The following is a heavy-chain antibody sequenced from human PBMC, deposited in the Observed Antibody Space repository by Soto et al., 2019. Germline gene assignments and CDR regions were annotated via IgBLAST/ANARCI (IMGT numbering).Heavy chain of an antibody. CDR2: ISGSGGST. V-gene: IGHV3-23*01. Sequence: EVQLLESGGGLVQPGGSLRLSCAASGFTFSSYAMSWVHQAPGKGLEWVSAISGSGGSTYYADSVKGRFTISRDNSKNTLYLQMNSLRAEDTAVYYCAKDVVGKYYDFWSGNYNWFDPWGQGTLVTVSS. J-gene: IGHJ5*02. CDR3: AKDVVGKYYDFWSGNYNWFDP. CDR1: GFTFSSYA. D-gene: IGHD3-3*01.